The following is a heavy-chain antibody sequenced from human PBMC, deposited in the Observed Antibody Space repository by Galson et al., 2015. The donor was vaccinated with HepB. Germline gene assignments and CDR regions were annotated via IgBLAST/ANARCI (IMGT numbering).Heavy chain of an antibody. Sequence: LRLSCAGSGFTFSWHAIHWVRQAPGKGLEWVALISSDGSNKYYADSVMARFTISRDNSKNTVYLQMNSLTTEDTALYYCARDFISLPDYYYAMDVWGQGTTVTVSS. D-gene: IGHD1-14*01. J-gene: IGHJ6*02. V-gene: IGHV3-30-3*01. CDR2: ISSDGSNK. CDR3: ARDFISLPDYYYAMDV. CDR1: GFTFSWHA.